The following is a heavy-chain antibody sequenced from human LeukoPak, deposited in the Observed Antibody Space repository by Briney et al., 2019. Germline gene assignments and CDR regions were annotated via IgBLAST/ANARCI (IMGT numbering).Heavy chain of an antibody. V-gene: IGHV4-59*08. D-gene: IGHD1-26*01. CDR1: GDPIKRDH. CDR2: FSLSWTT. Sequence: PWDPLTLTCNVSGDPIKRDHWSGLRRSPGEALEWLAFFSLSWTTQYRPSLSGRAPISIDTSRNSFSLKLLSVTAADTAVYYCARTRPQDYATSYMDVWGTGATVTASS. CDR3: ARTRPQDYATSYMDV. J-gene: IGHJ6*03.